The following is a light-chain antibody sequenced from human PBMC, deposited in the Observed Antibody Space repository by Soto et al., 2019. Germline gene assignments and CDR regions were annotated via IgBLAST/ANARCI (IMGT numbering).Light chain of an antibody. V-gene: IGLV1-40*01. CDR1: SSNIGTHYD. J-gene: IGLJ2*01. CDR3: QYYNSNLGGFV. CDR2: ADN. Sequence: QSVLTQPPSLSGAPGQRVTLSCTGSSSNIGTHYDVHWYQQLPGKAPTLLIYADNSRPSGVADRFSGSKSGTSASLAITGHRDDDEADYYYQYYNSNLGGFVFGRGTKLTVL.